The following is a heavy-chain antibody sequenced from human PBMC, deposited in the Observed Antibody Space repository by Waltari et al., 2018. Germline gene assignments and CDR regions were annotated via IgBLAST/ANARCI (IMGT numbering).Heavy chain of an antibody. Sequence: QVQLVQSGAEVKKPGSSVKVSCKASGGTFSSYAISWVRQAPGQVLEWMGGIIPIFGTANYAQKFQGRVTITTDESTSTAYMELSSLRSEDTAVYYCARPFFDILTGYVPNYYYYMDVWGKGTTVTVSS. CDR3: ARPFFDILTGYVPNYYYYMDV. D-gene: IGHD3-9*01. CDR1: GGTFSSYA. J-gene: IGHJ6*03. V-gene: IGHV1-69*05. CDR2: IIPIFGTA.